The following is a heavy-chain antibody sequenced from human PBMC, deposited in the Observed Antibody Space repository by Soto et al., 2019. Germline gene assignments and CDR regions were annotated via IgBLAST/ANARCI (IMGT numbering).Heavy chain of an antibody. V-gene: IGHV3-48*02. Sequence: GGSLRLSCAASGFTFSSYSMNWVRQAPGKGLEWISYIGGNINIIKHADSVKGRFTISRDNAKNSLYLQLSSLRDEDTAVYYCARDYKYGLDYWGQGTLVTVSS. CDR3: ARDYKYGLDY. CDR1: GFTFSSYS. J-gene: IGHJ4*02. CDR2: IGGNINII. D-gene: IGHD3-10*01.